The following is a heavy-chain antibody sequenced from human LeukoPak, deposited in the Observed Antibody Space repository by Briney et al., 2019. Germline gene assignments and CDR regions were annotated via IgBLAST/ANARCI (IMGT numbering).Heavy chain of an antibody. CDR1: GFTFSSYA. V-gene: IGHV3-23*01. CDR2: ISGCGGSK. J-gene: IGHJ4*02. Sequence: GGSLRLSCAASGFTFSSYAMSWVGQAPGRGREGVSAISGCGGSKYYADSVKGRFTISRDNSKNTLYLQMNSLRAEETAVYYCAKDGGYSYGNFSDRVGFDYWGQGTLVTVSS. CDR3: AKDGGYSYGNFSDRVGFDY. D-gene: IGHD5-18*01.